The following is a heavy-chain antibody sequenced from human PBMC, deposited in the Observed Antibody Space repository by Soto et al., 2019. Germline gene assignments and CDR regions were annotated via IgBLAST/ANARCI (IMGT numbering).Heavy chain of an antibody. D-gene: IGHD1-7*01. Sequence: PSETLSHTCAVSGESINSSHWWIWVHKPPEKGLEWIGEISHSGTTNYNPSLKSRVTISVDTSKNQFSLKLSSVTAADTAVYYCARDHTPRYNWNYFSWFDPWGQGTLVTVSS. CDR3: ARDHTPRYNWNYFSWFDP. CDR2: ISHSGTT. CDR1: GESINSSHW. J-gene: IGHJ5*02. V-gene: IGHV4-4*02.